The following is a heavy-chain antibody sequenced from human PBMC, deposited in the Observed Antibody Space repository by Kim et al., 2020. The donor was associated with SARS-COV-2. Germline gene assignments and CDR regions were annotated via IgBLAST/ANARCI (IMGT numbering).Heavy chain of an antibody. CDR2: INYIGST. CDR1: GGSFSGYY. CDR3: ARGTRQWLSRHYYYYMDV. V-gene: IGHV4-34*01. Sequence: SETLSLTCAVYGGSFSGYYWSWIRQPPGKFLEWIWDINYIGSTNYNPSLKSRVPISVDTSKNQFSLKLSSVTAADTAVYYCARGTRQWLSRHYYYYMDVWGKGTTVTVSS. J-gene: IGHJ6*03. D-gene: IGHD6-19*01.